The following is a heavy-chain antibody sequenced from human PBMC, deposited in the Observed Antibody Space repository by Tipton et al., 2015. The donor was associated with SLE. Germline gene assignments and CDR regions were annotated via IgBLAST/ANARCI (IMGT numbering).Heavy chain of an antibody. V-gene: IGHV4-34*01. D-gene: IGHD3-3*01. CDR3: ARVRPPLSIFGVVKGTDYYHMDV. CDR2: INHSGST. Sequence: TLSLTCAVYGGSFSGYYWSWIRQPPGKGLEWIGEINHSGSTNYNPSLKSRVTISVDTSKNQFPLKLSSVTAADTAVYYCARVRPPLSIFGVVKGTDYYHMDVWGKGTTVTVSS. CDR1: GGSFSGYY. J-gene: IGHJ6*03.